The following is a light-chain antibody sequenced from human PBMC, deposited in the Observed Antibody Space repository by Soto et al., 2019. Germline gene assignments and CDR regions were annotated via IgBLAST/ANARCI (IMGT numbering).Light chain of an antibody. CDR1: QSVSNS. J-gene: IGKJ5*01. CDR3: HQRYNWPRVT. CDR2: DVS. Sequence: EIVWTQSPATLSLSPGERVTLPCRASQSVSNSLAWYQQKPCQPPRLLIYDVSNRATGIPARFSGSGSGTDFTPTITSLEPEDFAVYFCHQRYNWPRVTFGQGTRLEIK. V-gene: IGKV3-11*01.